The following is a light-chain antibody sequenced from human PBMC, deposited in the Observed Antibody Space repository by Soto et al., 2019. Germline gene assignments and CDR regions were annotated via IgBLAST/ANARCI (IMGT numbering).Light chain of an antibody. J-gene: IGLJ2*01. CDR3: ETWDDSLNGYVV. CDR1: SSNIGSNT. Sequence: QSVLTQPPSASGTPGQRVTISCSGSSSNIGSNTVNWYQQLPGTAPKLLIYSNKQRPSGVPDRFSGSKSGTSASLAISGLQSEDEADYYCETWDDSLNGYVVFGGGTKLTVL. CDR2: SNK. V-gene: IGLV1-44*01.